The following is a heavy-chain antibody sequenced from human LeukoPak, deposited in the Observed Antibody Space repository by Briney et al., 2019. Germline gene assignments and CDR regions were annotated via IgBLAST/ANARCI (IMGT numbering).Heavy chain of an antibody. CDR2: ISGSGGST. D-gene: IGHD1-26*01. V-gene: IGHV3-23*01. CDR3: AKDSGVSIVDLYGMDV. CDR1: GFTFSSYA. J-gene: IGHJ6*02. Sequence: PGGSLRRSCAASGFTFSSYAMNWVRQAPGKGLEWVSTISGSGGSTNYAVSVKGRFTISRDNSKNTLYLQMNSLRAEDTAVYYCAKDSGVSIVDLYGMDVWGQGTTVTVSS.